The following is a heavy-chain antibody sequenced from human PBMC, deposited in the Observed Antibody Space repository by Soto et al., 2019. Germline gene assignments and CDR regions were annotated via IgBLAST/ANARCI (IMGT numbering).Heavy chain of an antibody. D-gene: IGHD3-10*01. CDR2: INTDGSGT. CDR3: ARDRKGYYYGSGRYFDY. CDR1: GFIFSSDW. J-gene: IGHJ4*02. Sequence: PGGSLRLSCAASGFIFSSDWMHWVRQAPGGGLVWVSRINTDGSGTTYADSVKGRFTISRDNSKDTLYLQMNSLRAADTAVYYCARDRKGYYYGSGRYFDYWGQGTLVTVSS. V-gene: IGHV3-74*01.